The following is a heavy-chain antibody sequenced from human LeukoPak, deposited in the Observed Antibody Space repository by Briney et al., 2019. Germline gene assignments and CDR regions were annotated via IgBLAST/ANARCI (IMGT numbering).Heavy chain of an antibody. CDR1: GFTFSSYA. J-gene: IGHJ3*02. CDR3: AKDYYDSSGYYLGVDAFDI. D-gene: IGHD3-22*01. Sequence: GGSLRLSCAASGFTFSSYAMSWVRQAPGKGLEWVSAISGSGGSTYYADSVKGRFTISRDNSKNTLYLQMNSLRAEDTAVYYCAKDYYDSSGYYLGVDAFDIWGQGTMVTVSS. V-gene: IGHV3-23*01. CDR2: ISGSGGST.